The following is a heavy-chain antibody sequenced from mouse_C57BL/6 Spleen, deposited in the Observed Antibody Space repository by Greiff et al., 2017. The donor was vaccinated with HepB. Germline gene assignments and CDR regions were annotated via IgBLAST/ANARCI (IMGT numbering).Heavy chain of an antibody. CDR3: ARRERGNSFDY. CDR2: IYPGDGDT. V-gene: IGHV1-80*01. Sequence: VKLQESGAELVKPGASVKISCKASGYAFSSYWMNWVKQRPGKGLEWIGQIYPGDGDTNYNGKFKGKATLTADKSSSTAYMQLSSLTSEDSAVYFCARRERGNSFDYWGQGTTLTVSS. J-gene: IGHJ2*01. D-gene: IGHD1-1*02. CDR1: GYAFSSYW.